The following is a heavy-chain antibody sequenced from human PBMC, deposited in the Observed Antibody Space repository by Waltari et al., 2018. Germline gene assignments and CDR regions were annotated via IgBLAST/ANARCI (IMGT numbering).Heavy chain of an antibody. V-gene: IGHV3-30*02. CDR1: GFSFSNYG. CDR3: AKGGLRIDYSSSSDYFNS. D-gene: IGHD6-6*01. CDR2: IRYDGSNE. Sequence: QVQLVESGGDVVQPGGYLRLSCAASGFSFSNYGIHWVRQAPGMGLEWVAFIRYDGSNEYFADSVKGRFTISRDSSKNTLYLQMNSLRTEDTAVYYCAKGGLRIDYSSSSDYFNSWGHGTLVT. J-gene: IGHJ4*01.